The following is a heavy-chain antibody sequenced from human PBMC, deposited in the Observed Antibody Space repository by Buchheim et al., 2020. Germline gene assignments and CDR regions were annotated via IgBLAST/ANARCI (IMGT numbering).Heavy chain of an antibody. D-gene: IGHD3-3*01. V-gene: IGHV3-48*03. CDR2: ISSSGSTI. J-gene: IGHJ6*02. CDR1: GFTFSSYE. CDR3: ARDVGSYYDFWSGQDYYYYGMDV. Sequence: EVQLVESGGGSVQPGGSLRLSCAASGFTFSSYEMNWVRQAPGKGLEWVSYISSSGSTIYYADSVKGRFTISRDNAKNSLYLQMNSLRAEDTAVYYCARDVGSYYDFWSGQDYYYYGMDVWGQGTT.